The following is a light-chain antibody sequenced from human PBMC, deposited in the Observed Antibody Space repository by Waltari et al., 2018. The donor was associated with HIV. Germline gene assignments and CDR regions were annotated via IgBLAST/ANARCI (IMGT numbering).Light chain of an antibody. Sequence: QSALTQSPSASGYHGQSVNISCSGANSDISDYNYVSWYQQHSDRPPKLIIFEVTKRPSGVPDRFSGSKSGNTASLFVSGLQPEDEATYFCSSFAGTHKLFGGGTKLTVL. CDR1: NSDISDYNY. CDR2: EVT. CDR3: SSFAGTHKL. J-gene: IGLJ2*01. V-gene: IGLV2-8*01.